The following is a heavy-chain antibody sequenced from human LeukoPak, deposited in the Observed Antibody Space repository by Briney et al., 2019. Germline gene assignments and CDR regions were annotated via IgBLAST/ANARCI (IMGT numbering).Heavy chain of an antibody. D-gene: IGHD5-18*01. CDR3: ARLGYSYGHIDY. Sequence: PSETLSLTCTLSGGSITSSSYCWGWIRQPPGKGLEWIGSIYYSGSTYYNPSLKSRVTISADTSKNQFSLKLSSVTAADTAVYYCARLGYSYGHIDYWGQGTLVTVSS. J-gene: IGHJ4*02. CDR1: GGSITSSSYC. V-gene: IGHV4-39*01. CDR2: IYYSGST.